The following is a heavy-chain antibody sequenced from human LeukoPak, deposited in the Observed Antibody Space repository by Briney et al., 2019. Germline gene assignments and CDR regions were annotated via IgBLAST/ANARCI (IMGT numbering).Heavy chain of an antibody. CDR3: ANTPAGIAVAGTPGYFDY. D-gene: IGHD6-19*01. CDR1: GFTFDDYG. V-gene: IGHV3-20*04. Sequence: GGSLRLSCAASGFTFDDYGMSWVRQAPGKGLEWVSGINWNGGSTGYADSVKGRFTISRDNAKNSLYLQMNSLRAEDTALYYCANTPAGIAVAGTPGYFDYWGQGTLVTVSS. CDR2: INWNGGST. J-gene: IGHJ4*02.